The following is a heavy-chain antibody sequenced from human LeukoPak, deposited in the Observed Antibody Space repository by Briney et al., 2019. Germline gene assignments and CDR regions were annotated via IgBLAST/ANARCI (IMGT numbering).Heavy chain of an antibody. D-gene: IGHD5-18*01. J-gene: IGHJ4*02. CDR1: GFTFSYFG. CDR2: IWYDGSHK. V-gene: IGHV3-33*01. Sequence: PGGSLRLSCAASGFTFSYFGMHWVRQAPGKGLEWVAAIWYDGSHKFYIDSVKGRFTISRDNSKNTLYLQMSSLRAGGTAVYYCARDMETAFLITTQIKPFDYWGQGTLVTVSS. CDR3: ARDMETAFLITTQIKPFDY.